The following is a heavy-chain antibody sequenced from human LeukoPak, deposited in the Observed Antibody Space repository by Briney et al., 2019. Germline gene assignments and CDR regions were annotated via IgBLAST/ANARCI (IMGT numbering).Heavy chain of an antibody. CDR1: GFTFSSYA. D-gene: IGHD3-10*01. Sequence: GGSLRLSCAASGFTFSSYAMSWVRQAPGKGLEWVAVISYDGSNKYYADSVKGRFTISRDNSKNTLYLQMNSLRAEDTAVYYCARTSASGSYYNPFDYWGQGTLVTVSS. CDR3: ARTSASGSYYNPFDY. CDR2: ISYDGSNK. J-gene: IGHJ4*02. V-gene: IGHV3-30-3*01.